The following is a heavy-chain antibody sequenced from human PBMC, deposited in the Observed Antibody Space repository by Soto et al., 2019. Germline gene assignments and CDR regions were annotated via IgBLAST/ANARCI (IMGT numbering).Heavy chain of an antibody. V-gene: IGHV3-33*01. CDR1: GFTFSSYG. CDR2: IWYDGSNK. Sequence: PGGSLRLSCAASGFTFSSYGMHWVRQAPGKGLEWVAVIWYDGSNKYYADSVKGRFTISRDNSKNTLYLQMNSLRAEDTAVYYCARDVSPWELLRRNYYYGMDVWGQGTTVTVSS. D-gene: IGHD1-26*01. CDR3: ARDVSPWELLRRNYYYGMDV. J-gene: IGHJ6*02.